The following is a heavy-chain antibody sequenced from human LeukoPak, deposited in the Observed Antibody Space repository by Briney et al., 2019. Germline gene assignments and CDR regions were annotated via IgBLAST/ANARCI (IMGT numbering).Heavy chain of an antibody. J-gene: IGHJ4*02. CDR3: ARDLSSNWSNLGY. CDR2: INWSGDNT. D-gene: IGHD6-13*01. Sequence: GGPLRLSCEDSGFTFADYGLSWVRQAPGKGPQWVAGINWSGDNTFYADSVKGRFTIFRDNTKKTLYLQMDNLRGDDTATYYCARDLSSNWSNLGYWGQGTLVTVSS. V-gene: IGHV3-20*04. CDR1: GFTFADYG.